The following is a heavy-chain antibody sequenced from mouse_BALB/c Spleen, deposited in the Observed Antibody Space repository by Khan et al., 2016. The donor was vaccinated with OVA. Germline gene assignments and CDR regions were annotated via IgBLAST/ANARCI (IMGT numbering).Heavy chain of an antibody. J-gene: IGHJ4*01. CDR2: INYSGST. Sequence: EVKLLESGPGLVKPSQSLSLTCTVTGYSITSDYAWNWIRQSPGNQLEWMGSINYSGSTNYNPSLKSRISITRDTSKNQFFLQLNSVTTEDTATYYCARDGSRYNYDMDYWGQGTAVTVSS. V-gene: IGHV3-2*02. CDR1: GYSITSDYA. D-gene: IGHD2-3*01. CDR3: ARDGSRYNYDMDY.